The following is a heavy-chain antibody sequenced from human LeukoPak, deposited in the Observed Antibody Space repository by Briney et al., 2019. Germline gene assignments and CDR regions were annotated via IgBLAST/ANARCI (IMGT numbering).Heavy chain of an antibody. CDR3: ASLSRPYSSGWSEFDY. V-gene: IGHV3-33*01. CDR1: GFTFSSIG. CDR2: IWSDGGNK. J-gene: IGHJ4*02. D-gene: IGHD6-19*01. Sequence: PGRSLRLSRAASGFTFSSIGVHWVRQAPGKGREWVAVIWSDGGNKYYADSVKGRFTISRDNSKNTLYLQMNSLRAEDTAVYYCASLSRPYSSGWSEFDYWGREPWSPSPQ.